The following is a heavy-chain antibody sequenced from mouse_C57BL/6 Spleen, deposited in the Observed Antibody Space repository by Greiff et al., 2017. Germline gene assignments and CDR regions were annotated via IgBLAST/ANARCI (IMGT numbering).Heavy chain of an antibody. Sequence: DVHLVESEGGLVQPGSSMKLSCTASGFTFSDYYMAWVRQVPEKGLEWVANINYDGSSTYYLDSLKSRFIISRDNAKNILYLQMSSLKSEDTATYYCARADGYYPFDVWGTGTTVTVSS. V-gene: IGHV5-16*01. CDR2: INYDGSST. J-gene: IGHJ1*03. CDR1: GFTFSDYY. D-gene: IGHD2-3*01. CDR3: ARADGYYPFDV.